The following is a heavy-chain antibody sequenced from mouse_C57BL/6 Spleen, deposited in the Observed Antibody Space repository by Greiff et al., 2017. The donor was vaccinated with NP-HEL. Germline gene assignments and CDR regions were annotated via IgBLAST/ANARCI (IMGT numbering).Heavy chain of an antibody. Sequence: EVKLMESGGGLVKPGGSLKLSCAASGFTFSSYAMSWVRQTPEKRLEWVATISDGGSYTYYPDNVKGRFTISRDNAKNNLYLQMSHLKSEDTAMYYCARDGRLDYWGDGTSVTVSS. CDR2: ISDGGSYT. CDR1: GFTFSSYA. D-gene: IGHD1-1*01. V-gene: IGHV5-4*01. J-gene: IGHJ4*01. CDR3: ARDGRLDY.